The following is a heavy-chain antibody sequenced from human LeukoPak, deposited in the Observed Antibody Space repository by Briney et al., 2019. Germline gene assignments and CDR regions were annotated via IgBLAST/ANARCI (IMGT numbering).Heavy chain of an antibody. Sequence: GGSLRLSCAASGFTFSSYSMNWVRQAPGKGLEWVSSISSGSSYIYYADSVKGRFTISRDNAKNSLYLQMNSLRAEDTAVYYCARENCSSTSCYYHYGMDVWGQGTTVTVSS. CDR1: GFTFSSYS. V-gene: IGHV3-21*01. CDR3: ARENCSSTSCYYHYGMDV. J-gene: IGHJ6*02. CDR2: ISSGSSYI. D-gene: IGHD2-2*01.